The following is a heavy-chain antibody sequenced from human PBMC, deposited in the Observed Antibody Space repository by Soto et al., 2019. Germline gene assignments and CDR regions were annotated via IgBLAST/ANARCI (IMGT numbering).Heavy chain of an antibody. V-gene: IGHV3-15*01. J-gene: IGHJ6*02. D-gene: IGHD6-19*01. Sequence: PGGSLRLSCAASGFTFSNAWMSWVRQAPGKGLEWVGRIKSKTDGGTTDYAAPVKGRFTIARDNSKNTLYLQMSSLRAEDTAVYYCVKDGSSGWPYYYGLDVWGQGTSVTAP. CDR1: GFTFSNAW. CDR3: VKDGSSGWPYYYGLDV. CDR2: IKSKTDGGTT.